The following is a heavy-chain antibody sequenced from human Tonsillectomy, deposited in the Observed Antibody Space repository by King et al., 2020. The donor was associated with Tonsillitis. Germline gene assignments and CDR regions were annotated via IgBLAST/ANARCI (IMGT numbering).Heavy chain of an antibody. CDR1: GFTFSSYY. Sequence: VQLVESGGGLVQPGGSLRLSCAASGFTFSSYYLNWVRQAPGKGLEWVSAISGSGGSTYYADSVKGRFTISRDNSKNTLYLQMNSLRAEDTAVYYCALRPLGRIPRTGPFDYWGQGTLVTVSS. D-gene: IGHD1-1*01. CDR3: ALRPLGRIPRTGPFDY. J-gene: IGHJ4*02. V-gene: IGHV3-23*04. CDR2: ISGSGGST.